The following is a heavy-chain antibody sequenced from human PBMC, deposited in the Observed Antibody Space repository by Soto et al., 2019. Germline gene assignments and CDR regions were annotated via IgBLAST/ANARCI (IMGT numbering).Heavy chain of an antibody. CDR2: IRSKAYGGTT. V-gene: IGHV3-49*03. CDR1: GCTFGDYA. J-gene: IGHJ4*02. CDR3: TSHIAARPYYFDY. Sequence: PGGSLRLSCTASGCTFGDYAMSWFRQAPGKGLEWVGFIRSKAYGGTTEYAASVKGRFTISRDDSKSIAYLQMNSLKTEDTAVYYCTSHIAARPYYFDYWGQGTLVTVSS. D-gene: IGHD6-6*01.